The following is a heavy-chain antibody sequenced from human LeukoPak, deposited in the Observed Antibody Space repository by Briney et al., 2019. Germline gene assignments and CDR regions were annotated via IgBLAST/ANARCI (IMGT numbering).Heavy chain of an antibody. D-gene: IGHD1/OR15-1a*01. V-gene: IGHV4-59*11. Sequence: SETLSLTCTVSGGSISSHYWSWIRQPPGKGLEWIGYIYYSGSTNYNPSLKSRVTISVDTSKNQFPLKLSSVTAADTAVYYCARVRVNMYYYYMDVWGKGTTVTVSS. CDR2: IYYSGST. J-gene: IGHJ6*03. CDR1: GGSISSHY. CDR3: ARVRVNMYYYYMDV.